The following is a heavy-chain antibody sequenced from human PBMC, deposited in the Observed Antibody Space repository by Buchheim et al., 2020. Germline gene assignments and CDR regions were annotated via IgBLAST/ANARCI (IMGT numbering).Heavy chain of an antibody. CDR2: ISYDGSNK. D-gene: IGHD3-22*01. V-gene: IGHV3-30*04. J-gene: IGHJ4*02. Sequence: QVQLVESGGGVVQPGRFLRLSCAASGFTFSSYAMHWVRQAPGKGLEWVAVISYDGSNKYYADSVKGRFTISRDNSKNTLYLQMNSLRAEDTAVYYCARDSGYYDSSGYDEWGQGTL. CDR3: ARDSGYYDSSGYDE. CDR1: GFTFSSYA.